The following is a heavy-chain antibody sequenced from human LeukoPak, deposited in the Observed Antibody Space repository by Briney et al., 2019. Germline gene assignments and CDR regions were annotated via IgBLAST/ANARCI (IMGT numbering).Heavy chain of an antibody. J-gene: IGHJ1*01. D-gene: IGHD1-26*01. V-gene: IGHV1-46*01. Sequence: ASVKVSCKASGYTFTSYYMHWVRQAPGQGLEWMGIINPSGGSTSYAQKFQGRVTMTRETSTSTVYMELSSLRSEDTAVYYCARDSIVAAEYFQHWGQGTLVTVSS. CDR3: ARDSIVAAEYFQH. CDR1: GYTFTSYY. CDR2: INPSGGST.